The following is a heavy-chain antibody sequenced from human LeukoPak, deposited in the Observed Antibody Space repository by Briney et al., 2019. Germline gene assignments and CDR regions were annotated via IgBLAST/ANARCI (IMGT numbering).Heavy chain of an antibody. J-gene: IGHJ4*02. Sequence: GGSLRLSCRASGFTFGGYWMYWVRQAPGEGLEWVANINFDGSEKNYVDSVKGRFTISRDNAKNSLYLQMNSLRAEDTAVYYCARDGVSSPPDFDYWGQGTLVTV. CDR3: ARDGVSSPPDFDY. CDR1: GFTFGGYW. V-gene: IGHV3-7*01. CDR2: INFDGSEK. D-gene: IGHD6-6*01.